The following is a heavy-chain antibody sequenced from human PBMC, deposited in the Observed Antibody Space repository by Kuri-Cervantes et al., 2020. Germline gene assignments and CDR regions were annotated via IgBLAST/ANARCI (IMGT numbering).Heavy chain of an antibody. CDR2: IYPGDSDT. CDR3: ARLLGFQLPLRAFDI. Sequence: KVSCKGSGYSFTSYWIGWVRQMPGKGLEWMGIIYPGDSDTRYSPSFQGQVTISADKSISTAYLQWSSLKASDTAMYYCARLLGFQLPLRAFDIWGQGTMVTVSS. J-gene: IGHJ3*02. CDR1: GYSFTSYW. V-gene: IGHV5-51*01. D-gene: IGHD5-24*01.